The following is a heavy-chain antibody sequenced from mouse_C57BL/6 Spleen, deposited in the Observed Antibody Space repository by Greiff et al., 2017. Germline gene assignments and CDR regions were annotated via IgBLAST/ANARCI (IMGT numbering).Heavy chain of an antibody. CDR1: GYTFTSYW. CDR3: ARPSTGYDYAMDY. V-gene: IGHV1-52*01. Sequence: QVQLQQPGAELVRPGSSVKLSCKASGYTFTSYWMPWVKQRPIQGLEWIGNIDPSDSETHYNQKFKDKATLTVDKSSSTAYMQLSSLTSEDSAVYYCARPSTGYDYAMDYWGQGTSVTVSS. CDR2: IDPSDSET. J-gene: IGHJ4*01. D-gene: IGHD3-2*02.